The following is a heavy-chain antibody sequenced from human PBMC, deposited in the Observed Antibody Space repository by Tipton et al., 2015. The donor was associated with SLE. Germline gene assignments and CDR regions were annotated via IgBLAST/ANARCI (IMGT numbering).Heavy chain of an antibody. V-gene: IGHV1-69*13. D-gene: IGHD1-26*01. J-gene: IGHJ5*02. Sequence: QLVQSGAEVKKPGASVKVSCRASGYTFSDYFIHWVRQAPGQGLEWMGGINPIFRSDKYAQKFQGRVTITADESTTTVYMELTSLRSDDTAVYYCARDPGWEGSWGQGTLVIVSS. CDR3: ARDPGWEGS. CDR2: INPIFRSD. CDR1: GYTFSDYF.